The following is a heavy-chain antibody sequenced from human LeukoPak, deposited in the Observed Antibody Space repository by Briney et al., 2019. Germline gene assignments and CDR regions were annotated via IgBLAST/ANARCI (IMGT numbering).Heavy chain of an antibody. D-gene: IGHD1-26*01. V-gene: IGHV3-13*01. Sequence: GGSLRLSCAASGFTFSRKDMHWIRQATGRGLEWVSGIGIVGDTYYSDSVKGRFTISRESGKNSLYLQMNSLTAGDTAVYYCARGGSSSDTFDLWGQGTTVTVSS. CDR1: GFTFSRKD. CDR2: IGIVGDT. J-gene: IGHJ6*02. CDR3: ARGGSSSDTFDL.